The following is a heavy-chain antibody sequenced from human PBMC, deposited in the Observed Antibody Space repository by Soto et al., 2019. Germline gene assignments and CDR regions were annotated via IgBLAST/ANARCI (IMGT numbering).Heavy chain of an antibody. CDR2: IRNKAKSYTT. V-gene: IGHV3-72*01. J-gene: IGHJ6*02. CDR1: GFDFRYYY. CDR3: ANPSLYGMDV. Sequence: SGGSLRLSCAASGFDFRYYYMDWVRQAPGKGLEWVGRIRNKAKSYTTQYAASVKGRFIISRDDSKKSLYLQMNSLRAEDTAVYYCANPSLYGMDVWGQGTTVTVSS.